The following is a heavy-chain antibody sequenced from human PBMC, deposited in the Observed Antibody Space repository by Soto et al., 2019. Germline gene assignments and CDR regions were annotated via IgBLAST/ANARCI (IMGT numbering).Heavy chain of an antibody. CDR1: GGSISSSSYY. CDR2: IYYSGST. J-gene: IGHJ5*02. CDR3: AIMGGPPSGSHNWSAP. D-gene: IGHD1-26*01. V-gene: IGHV4-39*01. Sequence: TLSLTCTVSGGSISSSSYYWGWIRQPPGKGLEWIGSIYYSGSTYYNPSLKSRVTISVDTSKNQFSLKLSSVTAADTAVNNCAIMGGPPSGSHNWSAPWGQGTLVTVSS.